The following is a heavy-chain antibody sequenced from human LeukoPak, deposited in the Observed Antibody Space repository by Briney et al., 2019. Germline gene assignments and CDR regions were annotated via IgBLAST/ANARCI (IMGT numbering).Heavy chain of an antibody. J-gene: IGHJ4*02. D-gene: IGHD1-20*01. CDR1: GGSISSYY. V-gene: IGHV4-59*08. CDR3: ARHSRGITYYYFDY. CDR2: IYYSGST. Sequence: SETLSLTCTVPGGSISSYYWSWIRQPPGKGLEWIGYIYYSGSTNYNPSLKSRVTISVDTSKNQFSLKLSSVTAADTAVYYCARHSRGITYYYFDYWGQGTLVTVSS.